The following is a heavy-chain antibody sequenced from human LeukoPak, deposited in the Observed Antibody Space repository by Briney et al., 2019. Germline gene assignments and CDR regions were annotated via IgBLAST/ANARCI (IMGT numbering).Heavy chain of an antibody. V-gene: IGHV3-23*01. D-gene: IGHD1-26*01. J-gene: IGHJ3*02. CDR1: GFTSIAYA. Sequence: PGGSLRLSCVGSGFTSIAYALTWARQAPGKGLEWVSGISGGGVTTYYADSVKGRFTISRDNSKNTLYLQMNSLRAEDTAVYYCARESYQIGAFDIWGQGTMVTVSS. CDR3: ARESYQIGAFDI. CDR2: ISGGGVTT.